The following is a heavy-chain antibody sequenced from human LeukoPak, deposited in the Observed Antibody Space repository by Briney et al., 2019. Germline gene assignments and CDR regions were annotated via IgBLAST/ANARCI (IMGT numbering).Heavy chain of an antibody. D-gene: IGHD4-23*01. CDR1: GFTFRSFG. V-gene: IGHV3-30*05. Sequence: PGGSLRLSCLASGFTFRSFGMHWVRQAPGTGLEWVALISYDGSNKNYADSVKGRFTISRDNPKNILYLQMNSLRVEGTAVYFCARGYGGNSAAFDIWGQGTMVTVSS. CDR2: ISYDGSNK. J-gene: IGHJ3*02. CDR3: ARGYGGNSAAFDI.